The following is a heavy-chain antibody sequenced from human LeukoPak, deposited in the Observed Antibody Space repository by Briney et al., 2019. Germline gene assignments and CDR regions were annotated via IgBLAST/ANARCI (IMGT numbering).Heavy chain of an antibody. J-gene: IGHJ4*02. CDR3: ARETYSNILTGTDY. D-gene: IGHD3-9*01. CDR1: GYTFTTYG. V-gene: IGHV1-18*01. Sequence: ASVKVSCKASGYTFTTYGLSWVRQAPGQGLEWLGWISTYDDNIKYAQSLQGRLTLTMDTSTSTAYMELRSLTSDDTAVYYCARETYSNILTGTDYWGPGTLVTVSS. CDR2: ISTYDDNI.